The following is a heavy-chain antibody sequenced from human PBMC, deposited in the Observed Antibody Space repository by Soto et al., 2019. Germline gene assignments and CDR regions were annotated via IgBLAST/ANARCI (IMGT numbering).Heavy chain of an antibody. CDR1: GDSVSSNSAG. V-gene: IGHV6-1*01. D-gene: IGHD3-10*01. Sequence: NPSETLSLTCAISGDSVSSNSAGWNWIGQSPSRGLEWLGRTYYKSKWNNDYALSVKSRITINPDTSKNQFSLHLYSVTPEDTAVYYCTGITWFRGMDVWGQGTPVTVSS. CDR2: TYYKSKWNN. CDR3: TGITWFRGMDV. J-gene: IGHJ6*02.